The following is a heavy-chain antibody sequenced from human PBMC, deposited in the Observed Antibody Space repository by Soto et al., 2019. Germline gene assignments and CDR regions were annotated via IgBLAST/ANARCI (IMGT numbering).Heavy chain of an antibody. V-gene: IGHV1-24*01. D-gene: IGHD6-13*01. Sequence: ASVKVSCKVSGYTLTELSMHWVRQAPGKGLEWMGGFDPEDGETIYAQKFQGRVTMTEDTSTDTAYIELSSLRSEDTAVYYCATVLPLIAAAGSYQFDYWGQGTLVTVSS. CDR1: GYTLTELS. CDR2: FDPEDGET. CDR3: ATVLPLIAAAGSYQFDY. J-gene: IGHJ4*02.